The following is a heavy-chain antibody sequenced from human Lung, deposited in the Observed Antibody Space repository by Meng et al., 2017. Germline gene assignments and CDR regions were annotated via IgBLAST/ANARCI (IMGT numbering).Heavy chain of an antibody. CDR2: INPKSGDT. V-gene: IGHV1-2*06. D-gene: IGHD6-25*01. CDR3: ARDEDISAAGKLFGDY. Sequence: QGQLGKAGPEVKRPGALVKVSCKPSGYNFPDYYIHWVRRAPGQGLEWMGRINPKSGDTHYAQKFQARVTMTGDTSISTAYMELSGLRSDDTAMYYCARDEDISAAGKLFGDYWGQGTLVTVSS. CDR1: GYNFPDYY. J-gene: IGHJ4*02.